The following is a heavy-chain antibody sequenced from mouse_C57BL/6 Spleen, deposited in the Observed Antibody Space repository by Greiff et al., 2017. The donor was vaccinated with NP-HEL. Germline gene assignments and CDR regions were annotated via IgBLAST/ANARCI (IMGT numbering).Heavy chain of an antibody. CDR2: IYPGSGTT. CDR1: GYTFTSYW. V-gene: IGHV1-55*01. Sequence: QVQLQQSGAELVKPGASVKMSCKASGYTFTSYWITWVKQRPGQGLEWIGDIYPGSGTTNYNEKFKSKATLTVDTSSSTAYMQLSSLTSEDSAVYYCARTGGYYGSSYFAYWGQGTLVTVSA. CDR3: ARTGGYYGSSYFAY. D-gene: IGHD1-1*01. J-gene: IGHJ3*01.